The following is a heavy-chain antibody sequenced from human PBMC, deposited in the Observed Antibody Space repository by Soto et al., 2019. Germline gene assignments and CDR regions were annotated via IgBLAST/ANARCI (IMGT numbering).Heavy chain of an antibody. CDR2: IDQSDSYT. CDR3: ARQDYYYYGMDV. CDR1: GSSSTSYW. V-gene: IGHV5-10-1*01. Sequence: GSSQKISCKGCGSSSTSYWISWGRQMPGKGLEWMGRIDQSDSYTNCSPSFQGDVTISADKSISTAYLQWSSLNASDTAMYYCARQDYYYYGMDVWGQGTTVTISS. J-gene: IGHJ6*02.